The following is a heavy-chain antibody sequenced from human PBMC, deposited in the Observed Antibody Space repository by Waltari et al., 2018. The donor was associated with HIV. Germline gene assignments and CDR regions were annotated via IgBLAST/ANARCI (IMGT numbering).Heavy chain of an antibody. CDR1: GYTFTTYG. J-gene: IGHJ4*02. Sequence: QVHLVQSGAELRKPGASVTVSCKAYGYTFTTYGITGVRQAPGQGLEWMGWISGYNGDTKYAQKVRGRVTMTTDTSTSTAYLEMGSLRFDDTAVYYCARDHYYGSSGYYSDYWGQGTLVTVSS. CDR2: ISGYNGDT. D-gene: IGHD3-22*01. CDR3: ARDHYYGSSGYYSDY. V-gene: IGHV1-18*01.